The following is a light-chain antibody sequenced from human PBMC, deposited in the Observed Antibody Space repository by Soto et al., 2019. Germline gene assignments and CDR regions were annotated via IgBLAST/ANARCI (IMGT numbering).Light chain of an antibody. J-gene: IGLJ2*01. V-gene: IGLV2-14*01. CDR2: DVC. CDR1: SSDVGGYNY. CDR3: SSYTSSSTVV. Sequence: QSALTQPASVSGSPGQSITISCTGTSSDVGGYNYVSWYQQHPGKAPKLMIYDVCNRPSGVSNRFSGSKSGNTASLTISGHQAEDEADYYCSSYTSSSTVVFGGWTQLTV.